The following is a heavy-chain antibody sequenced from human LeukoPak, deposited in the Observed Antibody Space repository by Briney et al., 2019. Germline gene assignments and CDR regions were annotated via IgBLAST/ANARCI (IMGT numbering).Heavy chain of an antibody. V-gene: IGHV4-31*03. CDR1: GGSISSGGYY. J-gene: IGHJ4*02. CDR3: AGGTFPTFDY. CDR2: IYYSGST. D-gene: IGHD1-1*01. Sequence: SETLSLTCTVSGGSISSGGYYWSWIRQHPGKGLEWIGYIYYSGSTYYNPSLKSRVTISVDTSKNQFSLKLSSVTAADTAVYYCAGGTFPTFDYWGQETLVTVSS.